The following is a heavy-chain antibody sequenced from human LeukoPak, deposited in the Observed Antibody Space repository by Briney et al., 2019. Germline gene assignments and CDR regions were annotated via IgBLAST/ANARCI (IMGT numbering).Heavy chain of an antibody. V-gene: IGHV3-9*01. J-gene: IGHJ6*02. CDR1: GFTFSSYA. CDR2: ISWNSGSI. Sequence: SLRLSCAASGFTFSSYAMSWVRQAPGKGLEWVSGISWNSGSIGYADSVKGRFTISRDNAKNSLYLQMNSLRAEDTALYYCAKAPKLEGNYYGMDVWGQGTTVTVSS. CDR3: AKAPKLEGNYYGMDV. D-gene: IGHD1-7*01.